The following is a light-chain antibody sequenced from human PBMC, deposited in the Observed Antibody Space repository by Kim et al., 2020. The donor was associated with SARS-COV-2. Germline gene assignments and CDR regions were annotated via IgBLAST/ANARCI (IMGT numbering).Light chain of an antibody. J-gene: IGKJ1*01. CDR1: QDIANS. V-gene: IGKV1-27*01. CDR3: QKYNSAPWT. CDR2: AAS. Sequence: ASGGDRVTLTCRASQDIANSLAWYQQKPGKVPKVLIYAASTLQSGVPSRFSGSGSGTEFTLTIGSLQTEDVATYYCQKYNSAPWTFGPGTKVDIK.